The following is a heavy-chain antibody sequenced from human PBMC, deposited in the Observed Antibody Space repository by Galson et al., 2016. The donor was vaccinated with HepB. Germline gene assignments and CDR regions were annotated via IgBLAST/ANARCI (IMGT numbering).Heavy chain of an antibody. D-gene: IGHD3/OR15-3a*01. Sequence: SLRLSCAASSSNFTNYTINWVRQAPGKGLEWVSSISHKGTYTYYPDSLRGRFTVSRDNTKNSVFLQIDSLRPEDTAVYFCAKLNVDYFDPWGQGTQVIVSS. CDR2: ISHKGTYT. J-gene: IGHJ5*02. CDR1: SSNFTNYT. CDR3: AKLNVDYFDP. V-gene: IGHV3-21*06.